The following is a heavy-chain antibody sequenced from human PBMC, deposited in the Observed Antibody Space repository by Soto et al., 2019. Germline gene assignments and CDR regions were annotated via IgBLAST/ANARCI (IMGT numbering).Heavy chain of an antibody. CDR2: VTRSGST. CDR3: ARQKVSRFYGEVDFFDY. Sequence: SETLSLTCTVSGGSISSSSYYWGWIRQPPGKGLEWIGEVTRSGSTNYNPSLKSRVTISIDTSNKHLSLHLSSVTAADTAVYYCARQKVSRFYGEVDFFDYWGLGTLVTVSS. J-gene: IGHJ4*02. CDR1: GGSISSSSYY. V-gene: IGHV4-39*07. D-gene: IGHD4-17*01.